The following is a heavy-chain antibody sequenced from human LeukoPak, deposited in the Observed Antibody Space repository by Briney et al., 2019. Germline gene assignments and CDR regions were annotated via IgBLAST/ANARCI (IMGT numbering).Heavy chain of an antibody. J-gene: IGHJ2*01. CDR2: IYSDGTT. CDR3: ARYDFILISYFDL. V-gene: IGHV3-53*01. Sequence: GWSLRLSCAASGITVSNNYMSWVRQAPGKKLEWVSDIYSDGTTFYADSVKGRFTISRDNSKNTLYLQMNSLRAEDTAVYHCARYDFILISYFDLWGRGALVTVSS. D-gene: IGHD3-3*01. CDR1: GITVSNNY.